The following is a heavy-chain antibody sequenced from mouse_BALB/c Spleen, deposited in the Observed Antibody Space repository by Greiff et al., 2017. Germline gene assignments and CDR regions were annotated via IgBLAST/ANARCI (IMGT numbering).Heavy chain of an antibody. D-gene: IGHD2-1*01. Sequence: EVQVVESGPELVKPGASVKISCKASGYTFTDYNMHWVKQSHGKSLEWIGYIYPYNGGTGYNQKFKSKATLTVDNSSSTAYMELRSLTSEDSAVYYCARFYYGNTDYAMDYWGQGTSVTVSS. CDR3: ARFYYGNTDYAMDY. CDR1: GYTFTDYN. CDR2: IYPYNGGT. J-gene: IGHJ4*01. V-gene: IGHV1S29*02.